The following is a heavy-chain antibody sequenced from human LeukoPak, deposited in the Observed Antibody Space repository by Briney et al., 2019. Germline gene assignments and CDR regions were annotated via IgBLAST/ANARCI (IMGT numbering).Heavy chain of an antibody. V-gene: IGHV3-66*01. CDR1: GFTVSSNY. J-gene: IGHJ4*02. Sequence: GGSLRLSCAASGFTVSSNYMSWVRQAPGKGLEWVSVIYSGGNTYYADSVKGRFTISRDNSRNTLYLQMNSLRAEDTAVYYCARDSGWSHYFDYWGQGTLVTVSS. D-gene: IGHD6-19*01. CDR2: IYSGGNT. CDR3: ARDSGWSHYFDY.